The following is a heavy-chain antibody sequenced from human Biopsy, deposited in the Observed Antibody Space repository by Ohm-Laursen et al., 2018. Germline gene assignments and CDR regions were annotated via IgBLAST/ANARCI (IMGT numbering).Heavy chain of an antibody. D-gene: IGHD4-17*01. V-gene: IGHV1-69*06. Sequence: SVKVSCNASGGSFSYFGLSWVRQAPGRGLEWMGWIIPISNTANYAQNFQDRLTITADRSTNTAYMELNRLRCERTAVYFFPTLTEDYGACPDSWGQGTLVIVSS. CDR1: GGSFSYFG. J-gene: IGHJ4*02. CDR3: PTLTEDYGACPDS. CDR2: IIPISNTA.